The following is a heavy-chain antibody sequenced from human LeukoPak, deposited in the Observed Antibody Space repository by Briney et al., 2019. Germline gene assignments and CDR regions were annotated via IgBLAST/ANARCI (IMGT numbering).Heavy chain of an antibody. CDR1: GGSISSYY. D-gene: IGHD3-22*01. J-gene: IGHJ4*02. CDR3: ASKQPTYYYDSSGYYYALDFDY. V-gene: IGHV4-59*08. CDR2: IYYSGST. Sequence: PSETLSLTCTVSGGSISSYYWSWIRQPPGKGLEWIGYIYYSGSTNYNPSLKSRVTISVDTSKNQFSLKLSSVTAADTAVYYCASKQPTYYYDSSGYYYALDFDYWGQGTLVTVSS.